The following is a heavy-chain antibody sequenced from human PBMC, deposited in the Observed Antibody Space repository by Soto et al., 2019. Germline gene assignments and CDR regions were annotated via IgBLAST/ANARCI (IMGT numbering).Heavy chain of an antibody. J-gene: IGHJ6*02. CDR1: GGTFSSYA. V-gene: IGHV1-69*13. CDR2: IIIIFGTT. Sequence: GASVKVSCKASGGTFSSYAISWVRQAPGQGLEWMGGIIIIFGTTNYAQKFQGRVTITADESTSTAYMELSSLRSEDTAVYYCARGNVDTAMANPLYYYYYDMDVWGQGTMVTVSS. D-gene: IGHD5-18*01. CDR3: ARGNVDTAMANPLYYYYYDMDV.